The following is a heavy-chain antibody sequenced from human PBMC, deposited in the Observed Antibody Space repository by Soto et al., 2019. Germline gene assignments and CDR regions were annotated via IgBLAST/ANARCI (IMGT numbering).Heavy chain of an antibody. V-gene: IGHV3-30-3*01. CDR3: AREVGLYAFDI. Sequence: PGGSLRLSCAASGFTFSSYAMHWVRQAPGKGLEWVAVISYDGSNKYYADSVKGRFTISRDNSKNTLYLQMNSLRAEDTAVYYCAREVGLYAFDIWGQGTMFTVSS. CDR2: ISYDGSNK. CDR1: GFTFSSYA. J-gene: IGHJ3*02. D-gene: IGHD1-26*01.